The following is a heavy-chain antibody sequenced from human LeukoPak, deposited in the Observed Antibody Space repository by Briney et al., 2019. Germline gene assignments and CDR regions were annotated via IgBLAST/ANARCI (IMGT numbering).Heavy chain of an antibody. Sequence: GGSLRLSCAASGFTVTSNDISWVRQAPGKGLEWVSVIYSGGNTYYGDSMKGRFTISRDNSKNTLYLQMNSLRAEDTAVYYCAKDFFGVVRRYGMDVWGQGTTVTVSS. V-gene: IGHV3-53*05. J-gene: IGHJ6*02. D-gene: IGHD3-3*01. CDR3: AKDFFGVVRRYGMDV. CDR2: IYSGGNT. CDR1: GFTVTSND.